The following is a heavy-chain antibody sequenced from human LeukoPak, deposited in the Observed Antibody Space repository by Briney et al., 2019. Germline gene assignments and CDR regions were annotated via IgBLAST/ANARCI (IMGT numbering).Heavy chain of an antibody. CDR1: GGSISSSSYY. J-gene: IGHJ4*02. D-gene: IGHD3-9*01. CDR3: ARQMGYFDILTPPVY. V-gene: IGHV4-39*01. Sequence: SETLSLTCTVSGGSISSSSYYRGWIRQPPGKGLEWIGSIYYSGSTYYNPPLKSRVTISVDTSKNQFSLKLSSVTAADTAVYYCARQMGYFDILTPPVYWGQGTLVTVSS. CDR2: IYYSGST.